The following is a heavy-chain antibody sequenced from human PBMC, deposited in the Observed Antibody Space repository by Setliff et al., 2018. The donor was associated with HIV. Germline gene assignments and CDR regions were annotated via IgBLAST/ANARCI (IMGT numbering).Heavy chain of an antibody. CDR1: GDSIFTSTYY. CDR3: ARLGRPYSGQGWFDP. Sequence: ETLSLTCSVSGDSIFTSTYYWGWIRQPPGKRLEWIGSIYYSGNTYYNPSLKSRVTISVDTSKNQFFLNLSSVTATDSAVYYCARLGRPYSGQGWFDPWGQGTLVTV. CDR2: IYYSGNT. D-gene: IGHD5-12*01. V-gene: IGHV4-39*01. J-gene: IGHJ5*02.